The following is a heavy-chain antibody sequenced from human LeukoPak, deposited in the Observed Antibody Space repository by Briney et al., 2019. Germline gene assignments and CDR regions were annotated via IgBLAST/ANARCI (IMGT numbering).Heavy chain of an antibody. V-gene: IGHV4-34*01. CDR3: ARERYSSSWYVIEYYYMDV. D-gene: IGHD6-13*01. CDR2: INHSGST. Sequence: PSETLSLTCAVYGGSFSGYYWSWIRQPPGKGLEWIGEINHSGSTKYNPSLESRVSISLDTSKNQFSLKLSSVTAADTAVYYCARERYSSSWYVIEYYYMDVWGKGTTVTISS. J-gene: IGHJ6*03. CDR1: GGSFSGYY.